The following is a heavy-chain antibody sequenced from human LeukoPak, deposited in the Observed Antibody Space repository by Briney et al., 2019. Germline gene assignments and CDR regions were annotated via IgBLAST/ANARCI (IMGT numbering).Heavy chain of an antibody. CDR1: GGSISSGGYS. J-gene: IGHJ3*02. D-gene: IGHD2-8*01. Sequence: SETLSLTCAVSGGSISSGGYSWSWIRLPPGKGLEWIGYIYHSGSTYYNPSLKSRVTISVDRSKNQFSLKLSSVTAADTAVYYCARVLRGYCTNGVCYEAAAFDIWGQGTMVTVSS. CDR3: ARVLRGYCTNGVCYEAAAFDI. V-gene: IGHV4-30-2*01. CDR2: IYHSGST.